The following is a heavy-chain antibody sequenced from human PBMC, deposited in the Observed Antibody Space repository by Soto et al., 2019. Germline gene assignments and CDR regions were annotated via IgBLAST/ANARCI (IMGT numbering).Heavy chain of an antibody. CDR2: VYYSGGT. J-gene: IGHJ4*02. CDR1: GGSVSSGSYY. D-gene: IGHD2-15*01. CDR3: ARILRSTVLDD. Sequence: PSETLSLTCSVSGGSVSSGSYYWSWIRQPPGKGLEWIGYVYYSGGTNYNPSLKSRVTMSVDTSKNQFSLKLSSVTAADAAVYYCARILRSTVLDDWGQGSLVTVSS. V-gene: IGHV4-61*01.